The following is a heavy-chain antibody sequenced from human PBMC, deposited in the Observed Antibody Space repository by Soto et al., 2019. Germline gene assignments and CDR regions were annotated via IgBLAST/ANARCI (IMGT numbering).Heavy chain of an antibody. CDR2: IYYSGST. CDR3: ARAGVTPGVVAARNFDY. J-gene: IGHJ4*02. D-gene: IGHD2-15*01. V-gene: IGHV4-30-4*01. CDR1: GGSISSGDYY. Sequence: QVQLQESGPGLVKPSQTLSLTCTVSGGSISSGDYYWSWIRQPPGKGLEWIGYIYYSGSTYYNPSLKSRVTISVDTSKNQFSLKLSSVTAADTAVYYCARAGVTPGVVAARNFDYWGQGTLVTVSS.